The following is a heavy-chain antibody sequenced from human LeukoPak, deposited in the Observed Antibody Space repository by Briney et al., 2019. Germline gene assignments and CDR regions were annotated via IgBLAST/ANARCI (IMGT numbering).Heavy chain of an antibody. J-gene: IGHJ4*02. D-gene: IGHD2-2*01. CDR2: VYYSGST. V-gene: IGHV4-31*03. Sequence: SQTLSLTCTVSGGSISSGGYYWSWIRQHPGKGLEWIGYVYYSGSTYYNPSLKSRLTISVDTSKNQFSLKLSSVTAADTAVYYCARAAVVPAARGGFDYWGQGTLVTVSS. CDR3: ARAAVVPAARGGFDY. CDR1: GGSISSGGYY.